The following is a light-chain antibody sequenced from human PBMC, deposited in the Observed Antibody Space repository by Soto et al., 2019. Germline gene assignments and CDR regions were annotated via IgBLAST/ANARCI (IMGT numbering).Light chain of an antibody. J-gene: IGKJ4*01. Sequence: TQSPATLSLSPGERATVSWRASQSVSSYLAWYQQKPGKVPKLLIYAASTLQSGVPSRFSGGGSGTDFTLTISSLQPEDVATYYCQKYNSAPLTFGGGTKVDIK. CDR1: QSVSSY. V-gene: IGKV1-27*01. CDR2: AAS. CDR3: QKYNSAPLT.